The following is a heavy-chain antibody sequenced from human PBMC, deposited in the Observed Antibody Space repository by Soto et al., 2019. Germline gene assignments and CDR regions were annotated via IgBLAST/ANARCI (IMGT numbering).Heavy chain of an antibody. D-gene: IGHD6-19*01. CDR1: GGTFSSYA. CDR3: ARIAVAGPFDY. V-gene: IGHV1-69*13. Sequence: ASVKVSCKVSGGTFSSYAISWVRQAPGQGLEWMGGIIPIFGTANYAQKFQGRVTITADESTSTAYMELSSLRSEDTAVYYCARIAVAGPFDYWGQGTLVTVSS. CDR2: IIPIFGTA. J-gene: IGHJ4*02.